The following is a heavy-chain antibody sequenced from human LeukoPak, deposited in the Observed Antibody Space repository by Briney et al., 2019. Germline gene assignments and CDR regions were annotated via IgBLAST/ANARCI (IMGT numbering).Heavy chain of an antibody. D-gene: IGHD1-1*01. Sequence: GGSLRLSCAAPGFTFSSYSMNWVRQAPGKGLEWVSSISSSSSYIYYADSVKGRFTISRDNAKNSLYLQMNSLRAEDTAVYYCARDLGMTRLDYWGQGTLVTVSS. CDR2: ISSSSSYI. J-gene: IGHJ4*02. CDR1: GFTFSSYS. V-gene: IGHV3-21*01. CDR3: ARDLGMTRLDY.